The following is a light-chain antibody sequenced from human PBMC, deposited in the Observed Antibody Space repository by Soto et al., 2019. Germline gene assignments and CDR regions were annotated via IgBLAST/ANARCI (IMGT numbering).Light chain of an antibody. CDR2: DAS. CDR1: QSVSNF. J-gene: IGKJ5*01. CDR3: QQYGSSHT. Sequence: EIVLTQSPGTLSLSPGERATLSCRASQSVSNFLAWYQHKPGQAPRLLIYDASIRAAGVPDRFSGSVSGSDFILTINRLEPEDFAVYYCQQYGSSHTFGQGTRLEIK. V-gene: IGKV3-20*01.